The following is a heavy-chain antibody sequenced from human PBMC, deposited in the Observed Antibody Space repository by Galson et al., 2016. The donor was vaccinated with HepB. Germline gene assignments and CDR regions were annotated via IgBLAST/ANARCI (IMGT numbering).Heavy chain of an antibody. CDR2: INPRNGGT. Sequence: SVKVSCKASGYIFTDYYIHWVRQAPGQGLEWMGWINPRNGGTNYAQKFQDWVTLTRDTSMRTAYMALRSLKSDDTAVYYCAREVGGSGTYTFSWFDPWGQGTQVTVSS. J-gene: IGHJ5*02. V-gene: IGHV1-2*04. CDR1: GYIFTDYY. D-gene: IGHD3-10*01. CDR3: AREVGGSGTYTFSWFDP.